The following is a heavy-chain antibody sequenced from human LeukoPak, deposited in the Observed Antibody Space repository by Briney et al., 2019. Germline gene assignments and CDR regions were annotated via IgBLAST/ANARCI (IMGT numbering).Heavy chain of an antibody. CDR2: INPNSGGT. CDR3: ATPTDYDILTGYSH. V-gene: IGHV1-2*02. Sequence: ASVKVSCKASGYTFTGYYMHWVRQAPGQGLEWMGWINPNSGGTNYAQKFQGRVTMTRDTSISTAYMELSRLRSDDTAVYYCATPTDYDILTGYSHWGQGTLVTVSS. D-gene: IGHD3-9*01. J-gene: IGHJ4*02. CDR1: GYTFTGYY.